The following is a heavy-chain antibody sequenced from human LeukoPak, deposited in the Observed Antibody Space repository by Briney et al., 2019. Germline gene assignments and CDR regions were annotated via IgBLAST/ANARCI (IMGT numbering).Heavy chain of an antibody. CDR2: INTDGSTT. V-gene: IGHV3-74*01. D-gene: IGHD1-26*01. Sequence: QPAGSLRLSCAASGFTFSSYWMHWVRQAPGKGLVWISGINTDGSTTSYADSVKGRFTISRDNANNTLYLQMNSLRAEDTAVYYCARNSGSNRPVDCWGQGTLVAVSS. CDR3: ARNSGSNRPVDC. CDR1: GFTFSSYW. J-gene: IGHJ4*02.